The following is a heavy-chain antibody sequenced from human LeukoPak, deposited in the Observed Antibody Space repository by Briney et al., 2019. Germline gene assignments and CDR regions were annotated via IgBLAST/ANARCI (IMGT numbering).Heavy chain of an antibody. CDR3: ARGGAKSGYYSFDY. CDR2: INPNSGGP. Sequence: GASVKVSCKASGYTLTGYYMHWVRQAPGQELEWMGWINPNSGGPNYAQKFQGRVTMTRDTSINTAYMELTRLRSDDTAVYYCARGGAKSGYYSFDYWGQGTLVTVSS. J-gene: IGHJ4*02. V-gene: IGHV1-2*02. D-gene: IGHD3-3*01. CDR1: GYTLTGYY.